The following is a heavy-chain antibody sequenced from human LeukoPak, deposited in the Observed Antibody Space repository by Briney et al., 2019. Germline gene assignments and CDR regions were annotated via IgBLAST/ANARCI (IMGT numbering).Heavy chain of an antibody. CDR2: ISAYNGNT. V-gene: IGHV1-18*01. Sequence: ASVKVSRKASGYTFTSYGISWVRQAPGQGLEWMGWISAYNGNTNYAQKLQGRVTMTTDTSTSTAYMELRSLRSDDTAVYYCARDGPGVVVVPAASYYYYGMDVWGQGTTVTVSS. CDR3: ARDGPGVVVVPAASYYYYGMDV. CDR1: GYTFTSYG. J-gene: IGHJ6*02. D-gene: IGHD2-2*01.